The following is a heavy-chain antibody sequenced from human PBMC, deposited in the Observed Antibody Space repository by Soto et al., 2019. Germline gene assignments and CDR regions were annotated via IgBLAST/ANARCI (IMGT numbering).Heavy chain of an antibody. CDR2: TRNKANSYTT. D-gene: IGHD3-10*01. CDR1: GFTFSDHY. CDR3: ARDRRPGWYFDL. J-gene: IGHJ2*01. Sequence: EVQLVESGGGLVQPGGSLRLSCAASGFTFSDHYMDWVRQAPGKGLEWVGRTRNKANSYTTEYAASVKGRFTISRDDSMNSLYLQMNSLKTEDTAVYYCARDRRPGWYFDLWGRGTLVTVSS. V-gene: IGHV3-72*01.